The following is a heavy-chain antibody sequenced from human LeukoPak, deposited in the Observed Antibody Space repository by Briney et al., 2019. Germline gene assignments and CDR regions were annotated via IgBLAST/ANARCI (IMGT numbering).Heavy chain of an antibody. CDR1: GFTFSSYS. D-gene: IGHD3-10*01. V-gene: IGHV3-21*01. Sequence: GGSLRLSCAASGFTFSSYSMNWVRQAPGKGLEWVSSISSSSSYIYYADSVKGRFTISRDNAKNSLYLQMNSLRAEDTAVYYCARGFMVRGAATLYGMDVWGQGTTVTVSS. J-gene: IGHJ6*02. CDR3: ARGFMVRGAATLYGMDV. CDR2: ISSSSSYI.